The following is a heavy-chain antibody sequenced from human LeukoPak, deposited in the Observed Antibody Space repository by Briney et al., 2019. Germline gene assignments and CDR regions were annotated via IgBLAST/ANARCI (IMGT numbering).Heavy chain of an antibody. Sequence: GGSLRLSCAASGFAFSNYAIHWVRQAPGKGLEWVAVMSYDGSNKYYADSVKGRFTISRDTSKNTLYLQMTSLRAEDTAMYYCARDYCTNGVCYSFPDYWGQGTLVTVSS. D-gene: IGHD2-8*01. CDR2: MSYDGSNK. CDR3: ARDYCTNGVCYSFPDY. CDR1: GFAFSNYA. V-gene: IGHV3-30-3*01. J-gene: IGHJ4*02.